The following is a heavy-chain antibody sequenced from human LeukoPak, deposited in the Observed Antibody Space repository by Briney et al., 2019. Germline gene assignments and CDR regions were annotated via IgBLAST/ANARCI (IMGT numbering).Heavy chain of an antibody. J-gene: IGHJ4*02. D-gene: IGHD6-19*01. V-gene: IGHV3-23*01. CDR2: ISGSGGST. CDR3: AKDLDMEYSSGWYGFDY. CDR1: GFTFSSYA. Sequence: GGSLRLSCAASGFTFSSYAMSWVRQAPGKGLEWVSAISGSGGSTYYADSVKGRFTISRDNSKTTLYLQMNSLRAEDTAVYYCAKDLDMEYSSGWYGFDYWGQGTLVTVSS.